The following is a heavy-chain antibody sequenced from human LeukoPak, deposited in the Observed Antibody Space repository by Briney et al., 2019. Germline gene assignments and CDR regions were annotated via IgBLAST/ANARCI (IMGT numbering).Heavy chain of an antibody. CDR1: GYTFTGYD. CDR2: INPNSGGT. V-gene: IGHV1-2*02. CDR3: ARLDYYDSSAYYGGEGLDY. Sequence: AASLKVSCKASGYTFTGYDMHWVRQAPGQGLEWLGWINPNSGGTNYAQKFQGRVTMTRDTSISTAYMELSRLRSDDTAVYYCARLDYYDSSAYYGGEGLDYWGQGTLVTVSS. J-gene: IGHJ4*02. D-gene: IGHD3-22*01.